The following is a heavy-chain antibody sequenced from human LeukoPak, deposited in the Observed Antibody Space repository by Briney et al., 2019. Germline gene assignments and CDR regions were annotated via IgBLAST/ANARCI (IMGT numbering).Heavy chain of an antibody. J-gene: IGHJ6*02. CDR3: ARDEAASYYYYGMDV. Sequence: PGGSLRLSCAASGFTFSSYNMNWVRQAPGKGLEWVSSISSSSSNIFYAESVKGRFTISRDNARNSLYLQMNSLRAEDTAVYYCARDEAASYYYYGMDVWGQGTTVTVSS. V-gene: IGHV3-21*01. CDR1: GFTFSSYN. D-gene: IGHD2-15*01. CDR2: ISSSSSNI.